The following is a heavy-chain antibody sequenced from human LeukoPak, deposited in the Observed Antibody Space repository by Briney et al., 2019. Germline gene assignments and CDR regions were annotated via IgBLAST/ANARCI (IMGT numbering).Heavy chain of an antibody. Sequence: SETLSLTCTVSGGSISSSSYYWGWLRQPPGKGLEWIVSIYYSGSTYYNPSLKSRVTISVDTSKNQFSLKLSSVTAADTAVYYCARGHSSGYYNAFDIWGQGTMVTVSS. J-gene: IGHJ3*02. CDR2: IYYSGST. CDR3: ARGHSSGYYNAFDI. D-gene: IGHD3-22*01. CDR1: GGSISSSSYY. V-gene: IGHV4-39*01.